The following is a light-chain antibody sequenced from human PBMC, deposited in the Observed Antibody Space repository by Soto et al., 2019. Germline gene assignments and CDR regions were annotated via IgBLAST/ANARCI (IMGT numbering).Light chain of an antibody. CDR1: QSVSYY. CDR3: QQNKDWRGT. J-gene: IGKJ1*01. Sequence: EILMTQSPATLSVSPGERVTFSCSASQSVSYYLAWYQQKPGQAPMLLIYDASTMATGIPVRFSGSGSWTEFNPGNSSPQSVYFVLYYGQQNKDWRGTFGKETKVEVK. V-gene: IGKV3-15*01. CDR2: DAS.